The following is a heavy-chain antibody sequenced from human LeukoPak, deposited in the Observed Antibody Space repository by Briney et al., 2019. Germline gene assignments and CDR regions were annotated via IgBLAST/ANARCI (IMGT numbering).Heavy chain of an antibody. J-gene: IGHJ6*03. CDR1: GFRFRSYA. D-gene: IGHD5-12*01. CDR2: FSGGDGST. V-gene: IGHV3-23*01. Sequence: GGSLRLSCAASGFRFRSYAMSWVRQAPGRGLEWVSSFSGGDGSTYYADSVKGRFTISRDNSKNTLFLQMNSLRAEDTAVYYCAREHSGYDFPGRDYYYMDVWGKGTTVTVSS. CDR3: AREHSGYDFPGRDYYYMDV.